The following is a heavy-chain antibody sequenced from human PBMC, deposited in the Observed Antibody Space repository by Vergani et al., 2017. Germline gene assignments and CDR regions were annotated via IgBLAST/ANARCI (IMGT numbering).Heavy chain of an antibody. CDR3: AVARDYGDYAYYMDV. J-gene: IGHJ6*03. D-gene: IGHD4-17*01. V-gene: IGHV1-69*01. Sequence: QVQLVQSGAEVKKPGSSVKVSCKASGGTFSSYAISWVRQAPGQGLEWMGGIIPIFGTANYAQKFQGRVTITADESTSTAYLELSSLRSGDSAVYYCAVARDYGDYAYYMDVWGKGTTVTVSS. CDR1: GGTFSSYA. CDR2: IIPIFGTA.